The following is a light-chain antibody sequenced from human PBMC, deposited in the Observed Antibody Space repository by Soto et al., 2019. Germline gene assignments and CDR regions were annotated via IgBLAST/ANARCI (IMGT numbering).Light chain of an antibody. CDR1: QSLVYSDRNTY. CDR2: KVS. V-gene: IGKV2-24*01. J-gene: IGKJ2*01. Sequence: EIVMTQTPLSAPVTLGQSASISCRSSQSLVYSDRNTYLSWFHQRPGHPPRLLIYKVSKRFSGIPDRFSGSGSGTDFTLTISRLEPEDFAVYYCHQYGSSLGTFGQGTKVDI. CDR3: HQYGSSLGT.